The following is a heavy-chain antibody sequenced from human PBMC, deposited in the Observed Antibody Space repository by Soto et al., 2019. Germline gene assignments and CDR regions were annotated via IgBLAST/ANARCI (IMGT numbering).Heavy chain of an antibody. CDR3: ARVRTPFKYYFDY. V-gene: IGHV3-7*01. Sequence: EVQLVESGGGLVQPGGSLRLSCAASGFTFSSYWMSWVRQASGKGLEWVANIKQDGSEKYYVDSVKGRFTISRDNAKNSLYLQMNSLRAEDTAVYYCARVRTPFKYYFDYWGQGTLVTVSS. CDR2: IKQDGSEK. CDR1: GFTFSSYW. J-gene: IGHJ4*02.